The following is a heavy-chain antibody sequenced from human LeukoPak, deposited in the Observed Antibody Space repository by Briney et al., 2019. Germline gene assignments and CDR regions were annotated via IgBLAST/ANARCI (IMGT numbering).Heavy chain of an antibody. J-gene: IGHJ3*02. CDR1: GFTFSSYG. CDR2: IWYDGSNK. V-gene: IGHV3-33*06. CDR3: AKDSYYYDSSGYAFDI. Sequence: PGRSLGLSCAASGFTFSSYGMHWVRQAPGKGLEWVAVIWYDGSNKYYADSVKGRFTISRDNSKNTLYLQMNSLRAEDTAVYYCAKDSYYYDSSGYAFDIWGQGTMVTVSS. D-gene: IGHD3-22*01.